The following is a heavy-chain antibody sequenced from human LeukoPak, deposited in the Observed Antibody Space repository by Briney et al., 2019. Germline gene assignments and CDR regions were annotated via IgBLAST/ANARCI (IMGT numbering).Heavy chain of an antibody. CDR2: ISSSSSSI. V-gene: IGHV3-48*01. J-gene: IGHJ4*02. D-gene: IGHD1-26*01. Sequence: GGSLRLSCAASGFTFSSYGMNWVRQAPGKGLEWVSYISSSSSSIYYADSVKGRFTISRDNAKNSLYLQMNSLRAEDTAVYYCARDLGLDYRGQGTLVTVSS. CDR3: ARDLGLDY. CDR1: GFTFSSYG.